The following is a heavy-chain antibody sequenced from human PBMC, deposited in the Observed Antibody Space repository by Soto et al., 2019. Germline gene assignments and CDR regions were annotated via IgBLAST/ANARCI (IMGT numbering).Heavy chain of an antibody. Sequence: QVQLVESGGGVVQPGRSLRLSCAASGFTFSHYGLYWVRQAPGKGLEWVAGIWYDESYEYYAASVKGRFTISRDNTKSTLYLQMNTLRAEDSAIYYCARDRAVTTLFYYGMDVWGQGTTVTVSS. D-gene: IGHD4-17*01. CDR1: GFTFSHYG. CDR3: ARDRAVTTLFYYGMDV. CDR2: IWYDESYE. J-gene: IGHJ6*02. V-gene: IGHV3-33*01.